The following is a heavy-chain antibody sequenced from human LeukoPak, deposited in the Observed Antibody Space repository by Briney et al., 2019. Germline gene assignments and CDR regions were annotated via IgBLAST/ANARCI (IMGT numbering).Heavy chain of an antibody. V-gene: IGHV3-23*01. J-gene: IGHJ1*01. Sequence: GGSLRLSCAASGFNFNDGFMSWVRQAPGKGLEWVSFITPNADRTSYADSVEGRFTISRDNPRNTLYMQMNSLRDEDTALYYCAIMHGYYDGSGYWVQWGQGTLVTVSS. D-gene: IGHD3-22*01. CDR1: GFNFNDGF. CDR2: ITPNADRT. CDR3: AIMHGYYDGSGYWVQ.